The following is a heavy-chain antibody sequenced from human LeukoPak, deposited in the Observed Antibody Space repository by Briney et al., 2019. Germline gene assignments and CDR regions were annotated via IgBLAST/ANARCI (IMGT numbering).Heavy chain of an antibody. CDR3: ARDPSVYYYGSGSFPSFDY. D-gene: IGHD3-10*01. V-gene: IGHV3-7*01. Sequence: GGSLILSCAASGFTLSSYWMSWVRRAPGKGLEWVANIKQDGSEKYYVDSVKGRFTISRDNAKNSLYLQMNSLRAEDTAVYYCARDPSVYYYGSGSFPSFDYWGQGTLVTVSS. J-gene: IGHJ4*02. CDR1: GFTLSSYW. CDR2: IKQDGSEK.